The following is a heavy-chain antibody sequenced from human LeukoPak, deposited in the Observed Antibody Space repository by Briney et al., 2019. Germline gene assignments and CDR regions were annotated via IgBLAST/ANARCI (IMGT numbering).Heavy chain of an antibody. CDR2: IIPIFGTA. CDR3: ARGRAYCGGDCSPQELDY. J-gene: IGHJ4*02. V-gene: IGHV1-69*06. D-gene: IGHD2-21*02. Sequence: GASVKVSCKASGYTFTSYAISWVRQAPGQGLEWMGGIIPIFGTANYAQKFQGRVTITADKSTSTAYMELSSLRSEDTAVYYCARGRAYCGGDCSPQELDYWGQGTLVTVSS. CDR1: GYTFTSYA.